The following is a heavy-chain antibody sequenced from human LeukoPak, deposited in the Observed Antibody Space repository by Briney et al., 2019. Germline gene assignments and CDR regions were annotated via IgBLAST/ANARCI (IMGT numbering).Heavy chain of an antibody. J-gene: IGHJ5*02. CDR1: GYSFTGQY. CDR2: IDPNTGAT. V-gene: IGHV1-2*02. Sequence: GASVKVSCKASGYSFTGQYLHWVRQAPGQGLEWMGWIDPNTGATSYAQKFQGRVAMTRDTSINTAYLDLSRLRPDDTAFYYCARALAPTWFDPWGQGTLVTVSS. CDR3: ARALAPTWFDP.